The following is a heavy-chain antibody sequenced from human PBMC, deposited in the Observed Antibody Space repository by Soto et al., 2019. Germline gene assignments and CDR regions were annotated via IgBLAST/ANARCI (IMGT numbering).Heavy chain of an antibody. D-gene: IGHD2-2*01. CDR1: GGSFSGYY. V-gene: IGHV4-34*01. CDR3: ARGSYRAARYCSSTSCYPAEYFQH. CDR2: INHSGST. J-gene: IGHJ1*01. Sequence: SETLSLTCAVYGGSFSGYYWSWIRQPPGKGLEWIGEINHSGSTNYNPSLKSRVTISVDTSKNQFSLKLSSVTAADTAVYYCARGSYRAARYCSSTSCYPAEYFQHWGQGTLVTVSS.